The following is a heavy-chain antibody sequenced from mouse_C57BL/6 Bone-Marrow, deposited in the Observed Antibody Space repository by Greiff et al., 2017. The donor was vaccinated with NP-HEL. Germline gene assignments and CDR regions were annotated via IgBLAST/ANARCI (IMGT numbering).Heavy chain of an antibody. Sequence: VQLQQPGAELVMPGASVKLSCKASGYTFTSYWMHWVQQRPGPGLEWIGELDPSDSYTNYNQKFKGKSTLTVDKSSSTAYMQLSSLTSEDSAVYYCARWGYYGNFDYWGQGTTLTVSS. CDR2: LDPSDSYT. CDR3: ARWGYYGNFDY. J-gene: IGHJ2*01. CDR1: GYTFTSYW. V-gene: IGHV1-69*01. D-gene: IGHD2-1*01.